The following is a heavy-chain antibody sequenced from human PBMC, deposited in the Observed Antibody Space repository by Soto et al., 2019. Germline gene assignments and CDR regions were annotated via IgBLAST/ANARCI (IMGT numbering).Heavy chain of an antibody. CDR3: ARDQGIAAAGTSYYWYFDL. CDR1: GFTFSSYA. J-gene: IGHJ2*01. D-gene: IGHD6-13*01. Sequence: VGSLRLSCAASGFTFSSYAMHWVRQAPGKGLEWVAVISYDGSNKYYADSVKGRFTISRDNSKNTLYLQMNSLRAEDTAVYYCARDQGIAAAGTSYYWYFDLWGRGTLVTVSS. V-gene: IGHV3-30-3*01. CDR2: ISYDGSNK.